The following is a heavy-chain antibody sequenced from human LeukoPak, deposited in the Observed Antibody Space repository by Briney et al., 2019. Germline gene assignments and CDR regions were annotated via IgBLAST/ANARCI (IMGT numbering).Heavy chain of an antibody. J-gene: IGHJ5*02. V-gene: IGHV3-9*01. CDR1: GFTFSSYS. Sequence: GGSLRLSCAASGFTFSSYSMNWVRQAPGKGLEWVSGISWNSGSIGYADSVKGRFTISRDNAKNSLYLQMNSLRAEDTALYYCAKDSGAVAHNWFDPWGQGTLVTVSS. D-gene: IGHD6-19*01. CDR2: ISWNSGSI. CDR3: AKDSGAVAHNWFDP.